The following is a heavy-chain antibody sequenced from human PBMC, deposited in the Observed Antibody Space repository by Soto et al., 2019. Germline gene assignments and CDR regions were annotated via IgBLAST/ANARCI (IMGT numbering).Heavy chain of an antibody. Sequence: SETLSLTCTVSGASISGFYWSWIRKSDGKGLEWIGRIYATGTTAYHPSLKSRVMMSVDTSKKQFSLSLRSVTAADTAVYYCVRDGTKTLRDWFDTWGQGISVTVSS. CDR2: IYATGTT. CDR1: GASISGFY. V-gene: IGHV4-4*07. CDR3: VRDGTKTLRDWFDT. D-gene: IGHD1-1*01. J-gene: IGHJ5*02.